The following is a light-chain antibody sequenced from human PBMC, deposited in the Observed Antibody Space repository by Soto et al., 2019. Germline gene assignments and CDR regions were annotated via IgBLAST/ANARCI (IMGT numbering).Light chain of an antibody. CDR2: GTS. CDR3: HQDFSLPWT. V-gene: IGKV3D-7*01. J-gene: IGKJ1*01. Sequence: PAECASLSGRTSPTGSRMYLAWFQQKPGQAPRLLIYGTSTRATGIPVRFSGSGSGTDFTLTISSLQPEDFAVYFCHQDFSLPWTFGQGTKVDIK. CDR1: PTGSRMY.